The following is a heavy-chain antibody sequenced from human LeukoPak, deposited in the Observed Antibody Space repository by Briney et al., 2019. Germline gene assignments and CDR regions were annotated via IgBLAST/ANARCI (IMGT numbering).Heavy chain of an antibody. Sequence: GGSLRLSCTASGFSFSNYAMSWVRQAPARGPEWVSSLRGNGETFYTDSVKSRFTISRDNSKDTLYLQMNSLRAEDTAIYYCAKDETLSGINYFAFWGQGALVTVSS. J-gene: IGHJ4*01. CDR3: AKDETLSGINYFAF. CDR2: LRGNGET. CDR1: GFSFSNYA. V-gene: IGHV3-23*01. D-gene: IGHD3-10*01.